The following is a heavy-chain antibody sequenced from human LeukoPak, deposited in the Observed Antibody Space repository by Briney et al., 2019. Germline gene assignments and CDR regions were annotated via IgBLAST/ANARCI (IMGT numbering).Heavy chain of an antibody. D-gene: IGHD5-18*01. CDR3: ARVSPNRRISYGYQNWFDP. CDR1: GYTLTSYG. Sequence: ASVKVSCKASGYTLTSYGISWVRQAPGQGLEWTGWISAYNGNTNYAQKLQGRVTMTTDTSTSTAYMELRSLRSDDTAVYFCARVSPNRRISYGYQNWFDPWGQGTLVSVSS. CDR2: ISAYNGNT. V-gene: IGHV1-18*01. J-gene: IGHJ5*02.